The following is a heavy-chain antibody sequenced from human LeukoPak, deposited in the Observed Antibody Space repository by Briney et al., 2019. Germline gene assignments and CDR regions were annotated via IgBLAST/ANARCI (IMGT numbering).Heavy chain of an antibody. CDR2: MNPNSGNT. J-gene: IGHJ6*02. CDR1: GYTFTSYD. V-gene: IGHV1-8*01. CDR3: TTDPDYGDTGDYYYGMDV. Sequence: SVKVSCKASGYTFTSYDINWVRQATGQGLEWMGWMNPNSGNTGYAQKFQGRVTMTRNTSISTAYMELSSLRSEDTAVYYCTTDPDYGDTGDYYYGMDVWGQGTAVTVSS. D-gene: IGHD4-17*01.